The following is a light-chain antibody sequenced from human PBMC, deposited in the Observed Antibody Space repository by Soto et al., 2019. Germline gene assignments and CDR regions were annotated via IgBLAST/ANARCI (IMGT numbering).Light chain of an antibody. CDR1: NIGSKG. J-gene: IGLJ2*01. Sequence: SYELTQPPSVSVDPGETARISCGGNNIGSKGVHWYQQKPGQAPVLVIYSDTDLPPVIPERFSGSNSANMATLTISRVEAGDEADYYCQVWDSGSAHVLFGGGTKLTVL. CDR3: QVWDSGSAHVL. V-gene: IGLV3-21*01. CDR2: SDT.